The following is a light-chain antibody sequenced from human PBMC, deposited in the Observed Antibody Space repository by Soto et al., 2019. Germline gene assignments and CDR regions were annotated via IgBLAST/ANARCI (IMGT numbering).Light chain of an antibody. J-gene: IGKJ4*01. V-gene: IGKV3-20*01. Sequence: EIVLTQSPGTLSLSPGERATLSCRASQSVSSSYLAWYQQKPGQAPRLLIYGASSRATGIPDRSSGSGSGTDFTLTISRLEPEDFAVYYSQQYGSSPLTFGGGTNVEIK. CDR1: QSVSSSY. CDR2: GAS. CDR3: QQYGSSPLT.